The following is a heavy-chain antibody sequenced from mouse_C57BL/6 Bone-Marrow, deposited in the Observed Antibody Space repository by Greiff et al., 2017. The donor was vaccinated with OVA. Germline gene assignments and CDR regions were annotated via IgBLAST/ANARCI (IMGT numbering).Heavy chain of an antibody. CDR2: ISYDGSN. J-gene: IGHJ4*01. Sequence: EVQLQESGPGLVKPSQSLSLTYSVTGYSITSGYYWNWIRQFPGNKLEWMGYISYDGSNNYNPSLKNRISITRDTSKNQFFLKLNSVTTEDTATYYCARNAYYSNYDYYAMDYWGQGTSVTVSS. D-gene: IGHD2-5*01. CDR3: ARNAYYSNYDYYAMDY. CDR1: GYSITSGYY. V-gene: IGHV3-6*01.